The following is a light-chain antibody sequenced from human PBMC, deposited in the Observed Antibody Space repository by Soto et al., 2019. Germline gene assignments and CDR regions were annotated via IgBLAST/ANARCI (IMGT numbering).Light chain of an antibody. V-gene: IGKV1-39*01. CDR2: VGS. J-gene: IGKJ4*01. CDR3: QQTYTTPFT. CDR1: QSISSY. Sequence: DIQMTQSPSSLSASVGDRVTITCRASQSISSYLRWYQQKPGKAPKRLIYVGSTLQSGVPSRFSGSGSGTDFTLTISSLQPEDVATYCCQQTYTTPFTFGGGTKVDVK.